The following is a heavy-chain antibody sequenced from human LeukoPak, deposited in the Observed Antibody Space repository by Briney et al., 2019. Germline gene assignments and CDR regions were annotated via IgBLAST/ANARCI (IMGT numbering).Heavy chain of an antibody. CDR2: IYYSGST. CDR3: ATLTTTGTTYFDF. D-gene: IGHD1-1*01. J-gene: IGHJ4*02. Sequence: SETLSLTCTVSGGSISSYYWSWIRQPPGKGLEWIGYIYYSGSTNYNPSLKSRVTMSVDTSKNQFSLKVSSVTAADTAVYYCATLTTTGTTYFDFWGQGTLVTVSS. V-gene: IGHV4-59*01. CDR1: GGSISSYY.